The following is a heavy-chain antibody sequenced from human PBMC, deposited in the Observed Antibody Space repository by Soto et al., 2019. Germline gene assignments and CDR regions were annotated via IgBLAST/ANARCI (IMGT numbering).Heavy chain of an antibody. CDR2: INPKSGGT. D-gene: IGHD3-22*01. J-gene: IGHJ4*02. Sequence: VQSGAEVKTPGASVKVSCKTSGYTFSAYYMHWVRQAPGQGLEWMGWINPKSGGTLYAQKFQGRVTMTRDTSISTAYMELSRLRSDDTAVYYCARGGTFAYDTSGYSVYWGQGTLVTVSS. V-gene: IGHV1-2*02. CDR1: GYTFSAYY. CDR3: ARGGTFAYDTSGYSVY.